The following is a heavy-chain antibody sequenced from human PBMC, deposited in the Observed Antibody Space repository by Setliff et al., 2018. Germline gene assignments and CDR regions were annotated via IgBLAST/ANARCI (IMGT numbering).Heavy chain of an antibody. J-gene: IGHJ6*03. CDR2: INHSGNT. CDR1: GDSISSGNW. Sequence: SETLSLTCAVSGDSISSGNWWSWVRQPPEKGLEWIGEINHSGNTNYNPSLKSRVTISVDKSTNQFSLKLNSVTAADTAVYYCVRTDYSDGRYSMGVWGKGTTVTVS. D-gene: IGHD6-19*01. CDR3: VRTDYSDGRYSMGV. V-gene: IGHV4-4*02.